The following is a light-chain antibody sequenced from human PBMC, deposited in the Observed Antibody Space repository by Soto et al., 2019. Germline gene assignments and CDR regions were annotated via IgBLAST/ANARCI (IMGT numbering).Light chain of an antibody. Sequence: EIVLTQSPATLSLSPGERATLSCRASRSVSSYLAWYQQKPGQAPRLLIYDASNRATGIPARFSGSGSGTDFTLTISSLEPEDFAVYYCQQRSNGFTFGPGTKVDIK. CDR1: RSVSSY. J-gene: IGKJ3*01. V-gene: IGKV3-11*01. CDR3: QQRSNGFT. CDR2: DAS.